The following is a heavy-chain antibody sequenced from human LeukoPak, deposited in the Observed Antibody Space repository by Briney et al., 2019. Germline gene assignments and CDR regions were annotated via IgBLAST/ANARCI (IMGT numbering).Heavy chain of an antibody. Sequence: SETLSLTCAVYGGSFSGYYWSWIRQPPGKGLEWIGEINHSGSANYNPSLKSRVTISVDTSKNQFSLKLISVTAADTAVYYCARRTVTTRSFDIWGQGTMVTVSS. V-gene: IGHV4-34*01. D-gene: IGHD4-17*01. J-gene: IGHJ3*02. CDR1: GGSFSGYY. CDR3: ARRTVTTRSFDI. CDR2: INHSGSA.